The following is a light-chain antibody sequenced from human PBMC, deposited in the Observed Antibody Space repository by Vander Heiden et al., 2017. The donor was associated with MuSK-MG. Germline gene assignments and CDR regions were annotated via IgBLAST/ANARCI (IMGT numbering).Light chain of an antibody. CDR3: QQYNNWLT. CDR1: QSVSSN. V-gene: IGKV3-15*01. CDR2: GAS. Sequence: EIVMTQSPATLSVSPGERATLSCRASQSVSSNLAWYQQKPGQAPRLLIYGASTRATGIPARFSGSGSGKEFTLTISSLQSEDFAVYYCQQYNNWLTFGGGTKVEIK. J-gene: IGKJ4*01.